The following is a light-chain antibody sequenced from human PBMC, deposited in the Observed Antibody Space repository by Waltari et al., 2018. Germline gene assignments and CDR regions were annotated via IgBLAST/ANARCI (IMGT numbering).Light chain of an antibody. CDR1: QSVLYSPNNKNY. CDR3: QQYYSSPVT. Sequence: DIVMTQSPDSLAVSLGERATINCKSSQSVLYSPNNKNYLAWYQQKPGQPPKLLICCASTRESGVPDRFSGSGSGTDFTLTISSLQAEDVAVYYCQQYYSSPVTFGQGTRLEIK. J-gene: IGKJ5*01. V-gene: IGKV4-1*01. CDR2: CAS.